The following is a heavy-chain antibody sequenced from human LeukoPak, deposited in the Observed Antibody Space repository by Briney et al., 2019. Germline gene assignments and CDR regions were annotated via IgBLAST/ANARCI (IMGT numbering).Heavy chain of an antibody. J-gene: IGHJ4*02. D-gene: IGHD6-19*01. CDR3: ARDASSGWYYLGLTLDY. CDR1: GFTFSSYA. CDR2: ISYDGSNK. V-gene: IGHV3-30*04. Sequence: GGSLRLSCAASGFTFSSYAMHWVRQAPGKGLEWVAVISYDGSNKYYADSVKGRFTISRDNSKNTLYLQMNSLRAEDTAVYYCARDASSGWYYLGLTLDYWGQGTLVTVPS.